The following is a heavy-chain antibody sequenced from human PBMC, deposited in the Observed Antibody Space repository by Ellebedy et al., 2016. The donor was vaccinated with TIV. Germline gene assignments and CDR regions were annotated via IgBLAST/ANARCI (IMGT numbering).Heavy chain of an antibody. D-gene: IGHD1-7*01. Sequence: GESLKISCAASGFTFSDYYMSWIRQAPGQGLEWVANIKGDGSERHYVDSVKGRFTISRDNAKNSLYLYMNSLRADDAAVYFCAGGDWIYKALDVWGRGTTVTVSS. J-gene: IGHJ6*02. V-gene: IGHV3-7*04. CDR1: GFTFSDYY. CDR3: AGGDWIYKALDV. CDR2: IKGDGSER.